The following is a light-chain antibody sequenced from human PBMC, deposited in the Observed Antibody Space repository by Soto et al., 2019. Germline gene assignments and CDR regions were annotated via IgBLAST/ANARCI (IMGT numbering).Light chain of an antibody. V-gene: IGLV2-11*01. J-gene: IGLJ1*01. CDR1: GNDVGAYNY. CDR3: CSYAGGDTDL. Sequence: QSALTQPRSVSGSPGQSVTISCTGTGNDVGAYNYVSWYQQHPGRPPKLLIYGVVRWPSGVPDRFSGSKSGNTASLTISGLQAEDEADYFFCSYAGGDTDLFGTGTKVTV. CDR2: GVV.